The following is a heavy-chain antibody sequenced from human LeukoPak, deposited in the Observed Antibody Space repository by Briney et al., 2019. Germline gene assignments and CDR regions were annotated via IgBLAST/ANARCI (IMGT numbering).Heavy chain of an antibody. J-gene: IGHJ6*02. CDR1: GFTLSSYA. CDR2: ISGCGGST. D-gene: IGHD3-9*01. Sequence: WGSLRLSCAASGFTLSSYAMSWVRQAPGKGLEWVSAISGCGGSTYYAGIVKGRFTISRDYTKNTLYLQMNSLRAEDTAVYYCAKLGNVLRYFDWLSTEYGMDVWGQGTTVTVSS. V-gene: IGHV3-23*01. CDR3: AKLGNVLRYFDWLSTEYGMDV.